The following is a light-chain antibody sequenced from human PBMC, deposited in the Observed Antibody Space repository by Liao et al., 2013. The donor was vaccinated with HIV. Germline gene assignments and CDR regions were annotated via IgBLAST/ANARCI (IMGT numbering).Light chain of an antibody. Sequence: SYELTQPPSLSVSPGQTATITCYGDKLGDKFATWYQQRPGQSPVLVIHQDTKRPSGIPERFSGSNSGNTATLSISGTQPMDEADYYCQAWDSSTAFFGGGTKVTVL. V-gene: IGLV3-1*01. J-gene: IGLJ2*01. CDR3: QAWDSSTAF. CDR1: KLGDKF. CDR2: QDT.